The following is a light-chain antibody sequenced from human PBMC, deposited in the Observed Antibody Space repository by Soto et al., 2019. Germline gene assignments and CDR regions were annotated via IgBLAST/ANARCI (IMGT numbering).Light chain of an antibody. CDR1: SSNIGAGYD. Sequence: QAVVTQSPSVSGAPGQRVTISCTGSSSNIGAGYDVHWYQQLPGTAPKLLIYGNSNRPSGVPDRFSGSKPGTSASLAITGLQAEDEADYYCQSYDSSLSAGVFGGGTKLTVL. J-gene: IGLJ2*01. CDR3: QSYDSSLSAGV. V-gene: IGLV1-40*01. CDR2: GNS.